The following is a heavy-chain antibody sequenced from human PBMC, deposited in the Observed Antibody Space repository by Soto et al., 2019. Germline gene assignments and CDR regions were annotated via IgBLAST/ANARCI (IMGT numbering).Heavy chain of an antibody. D-gene: IGHD2-2*01. J-gene: IGHJ4*02. CDR1: GFTFSNYD. Sequence: QVQLVESGGGVVQPGRSLRLSCAASGFTFSNYDMHWVRQAPGEGLEWVAVLSFDGSNKNYADSVKGRFTISRDNSKNPLFLQMNSLRPEDTAVYFCAKDFYTVRVPAAPRPHYFDFWGPGTLVTVSS. V-gene: IGHV3-30*18. CDR2: LSFDGSNK. CDR3: AKDFYTVRVPAAPRPHYFDF.